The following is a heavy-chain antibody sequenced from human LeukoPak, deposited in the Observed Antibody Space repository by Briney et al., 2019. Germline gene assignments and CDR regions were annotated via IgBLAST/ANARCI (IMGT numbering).Heavy chain of an antibody. CDR3: ARVHRRHYYYYMDV. Sequence: PGGSLRLSCAASGFTFSDYYMSWIRQAPGKGLEWVSYISSSGSTIYYADSVKGRFTISRDNAKNSLYLQMNSLRAEDTAVYYCARVHRRHYYYYMDVWGKGTTVTVSS. V-gene: IGHV3-11*04. J-gene: IGHJ6*03. CDR2: ISSSGSTI. CDR1: GFTFSDYY.